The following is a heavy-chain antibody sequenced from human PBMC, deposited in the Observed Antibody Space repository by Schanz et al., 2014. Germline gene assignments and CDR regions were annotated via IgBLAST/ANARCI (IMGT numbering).Heavy chain of an antibody. CDR2: FNDGGVNK. Sequence: EVQLAESGGGLVQPGGSLRLSCAASGFTFSSYAMSWVRQAPGKGLEWVSSFNDGGVNKYYADSVKGRFTISSDNSKSTLYLQMSSLRAEDTAVYYCAKSLESCPGGRCSRGYFDYWGQGTLVTVSS. J-gene: IGHJ4*02. V-gene: IGHV3-23*04. D-gene: IGHD2-8*02. CDR1: GFTFSSYA. CDR3: AKSLESCPGGRCSRGYFDY.